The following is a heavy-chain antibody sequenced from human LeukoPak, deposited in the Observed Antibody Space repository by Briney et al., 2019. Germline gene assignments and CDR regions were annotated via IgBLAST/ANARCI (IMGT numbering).Heavy chain of an antibody. Sequence: SETLSLTCTVSGGSISSSSYYWGWIRQPPGKGLEWIGSIYYSGSTYYNSSLKSRITISVDTSKNQFSLELTSVTAADTAVYYCASDRSGLSFCFWGRGTLVTVSS. CDR3: ASDRSGLSFCF. D-gene: IGHD3-22*01. CDR2: IYYSGST. V-gene: IGHV4-39*01. J-gene: IGHJ4*02. CDR1: GGSISSSSYY.